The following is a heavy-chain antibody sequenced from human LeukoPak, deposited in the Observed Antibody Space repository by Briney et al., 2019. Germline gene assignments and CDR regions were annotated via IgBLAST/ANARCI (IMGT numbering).Heavy chain of an antibody. J-gene: IGHJ4*02. D-gene: IGHD3-16*01. Sequence: SETLSLTCTVSGGSISSYYWSWIRQSPGKGLQWIGYISYGGSTNYDSSLKSRLTMTVDTSKNQFSLKLRSVTAAVTAVYYYARFGSESYGYKYYFDYWGQGARVTVSS. CDR2: ISYGGST. V-gene: IGHV4-59*08. CDR3: ARFGSESYGYKYYFDY. CDR1: GGSISSYY.